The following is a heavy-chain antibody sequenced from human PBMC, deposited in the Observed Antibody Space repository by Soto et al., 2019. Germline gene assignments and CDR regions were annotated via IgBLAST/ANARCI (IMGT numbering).Heavy chain of an antibody. J-gene: IGHJ3*02. CDR2: IWYDGSNK. CDR1: GFTFSSYG. V-gene: IGHV3-33*01. D-gene: IGHD2-8*01. Sequence: QVQLVESGGGVVQPGRSLRLSCAASGFTFSSYGMHWVRQAPGKGLEWVAVIWYDGSNKYYADSVKGRFTISRDNSKNTLYLQMNSLRAEDTVVYYCARDYYCTNGGCYRANDAFDIWGQGTMVTVSS. CDR3: ARDYYCTNGGCYRANDAFDI.